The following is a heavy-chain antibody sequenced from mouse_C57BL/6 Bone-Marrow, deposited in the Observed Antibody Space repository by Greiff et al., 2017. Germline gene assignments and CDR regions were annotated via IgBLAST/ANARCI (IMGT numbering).Heavy chain of an antibody. Sequence: QVQLQQSGAELVRPGASVKLSCKASGYTFTDSYINWVKQRPGQGLEWIARIYPGSGNTYYNEKFKGKATLTAEKSSSTAYMQLSSLTSEDSAVYFCARGDYGSSYWYFDVWGTGTTVTVSS. J-gene: IGHJ1*03. CDR3: ARGDYGSSYWYFDV. D-gene: IGHD1-1*01. CDR2: IYPGSGNT. CDR1: GYTFTDSY. V-gene: IGHV1-76*01.